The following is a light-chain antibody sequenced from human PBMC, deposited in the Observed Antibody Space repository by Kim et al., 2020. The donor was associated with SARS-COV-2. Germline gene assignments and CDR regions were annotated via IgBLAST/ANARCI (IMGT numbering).Light chain of an antibody. V-gene: IGKV1-27*01. CDR1: QGISSY. Sequence: DIQMTQSPSSLSASVGDRVTITCRASQGISSYLAWYQQKPGKVPKLLIYAASVLQSGVPSRFSGSGSGTDFTLTISSLQPEDVATYYCQKNNSAPAFGQGTKVDIK. CDR3: QKNNSAPA. J-gene: IGKJ1*01. CDR2: AAS.